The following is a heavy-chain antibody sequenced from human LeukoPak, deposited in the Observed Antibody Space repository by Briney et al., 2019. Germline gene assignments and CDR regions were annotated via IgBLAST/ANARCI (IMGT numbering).Heavy chain of an antibody. CDR3: VRDVAF. CDR2: ISYDGTKD. Sequence: PGGSLRLSCKTSGFKFRDFDMDWVRQAPGKGLEWVAHISYDGTKDYYADSVKGRFSVSRDNSQDTVYLQLSSLTTEDTARYYCVRDVAFWGQGTLIIVSS. V-gene: IGHV3-30*03. J-gene: IGHJ4*02. CDR1: GFKFRDFD.